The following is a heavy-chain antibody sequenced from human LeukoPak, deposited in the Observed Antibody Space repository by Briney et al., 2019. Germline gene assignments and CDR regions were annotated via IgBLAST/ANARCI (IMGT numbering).Heavy chain of an antibody. Sequence: PSETLSLTCTVSGGSISRYYWSWIRQPPGKGLEWIGYIYYSGSTNYNPSLKSRVTISVDTSKNQFSLKLSSVTAADTAVYYCARQNDWFDPWGQGTLVTVSS. CDR2: IYYSGST. CDR3: ARQNDWFDP. J-gene: IGHJ5*02. V-gene: IGHV4-59*01. CDR1: GGSISRYY.